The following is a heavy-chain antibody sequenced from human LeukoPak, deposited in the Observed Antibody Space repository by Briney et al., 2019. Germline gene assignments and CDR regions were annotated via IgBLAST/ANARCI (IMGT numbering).Heavy chain of an antibody. CDR3: ARPPIHYDFWSGYYAFDY. D-gene: IGHD3-3*01. V-gene: IGHV3-13*01. CDR2: IGTAGDT. CDR1: GFTFSSYD. Sequence: GGSLRLSCAASGFTFSSYDMHWVRQATGKGLEWVSAIGTAGDTYYPGSVKGRFTISRENAKNSLYLQMNSLRAEDTAVYYCARPPIHYDFWSGYYAFDYWGQGTLVTVSS. J-gene: IGHJ4*02.